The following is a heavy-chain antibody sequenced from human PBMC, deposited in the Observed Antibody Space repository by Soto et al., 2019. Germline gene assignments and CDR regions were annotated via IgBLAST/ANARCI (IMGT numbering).Heavy chain of an antibody. J-gene: IGHJ3*02. CDR3: ARPECYREPHDAFDI. V-gene: IGHV1-69*13. D-gene: IGHD3-10*02. Sequence: ASVKVSCKASGGTFSSYAISWVRQAPGQGLEWMGGIIPIFGTANYAQKFQGRVTITADESTSTAYMELSSLRAEDTAVYYCARPECYREPHDAFDIWGQGTMVTVSS. CDR2: IIPIFGTA. CDR1: GGTFSSYA.